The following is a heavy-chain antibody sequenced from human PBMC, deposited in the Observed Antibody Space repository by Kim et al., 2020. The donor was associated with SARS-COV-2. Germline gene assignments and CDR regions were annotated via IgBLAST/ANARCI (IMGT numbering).Heavy chain of an antibody. V-gene: IGHV4-34*01. CDR1: GGSFSGYY. D-gene: IGHD5-12*01. CDR2: INHSGST. CDR3: ARAGRWLQLKSAFDI. J-gene: IGHJ3*02. Sequence: SETLSLTCAVYGGSFSGYYWSWIRQPPGKGLEWIGEINHSGSTNYNPSLKSRVTISVDTSKNQFSLKLSSVTAADTAVYYCARAGRWLQLKSAFDIWGQGTMVTVSS.